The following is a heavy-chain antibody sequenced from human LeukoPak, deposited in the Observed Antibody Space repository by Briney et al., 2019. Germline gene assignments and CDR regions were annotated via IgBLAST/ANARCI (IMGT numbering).Heavy chain of an antibody. J-gene: IGHJ4*02. CDR3: ATRQWELHWGFW. D-gene: IGHD1-26*01. CDR2: ISSSSSTI. CDR1: GFTFSSYS. Sequence: GGSLRLSSAASGFTFSSYSMNWVRQAPGKGLEWVSYISSSSSTIYYADSVKGRFTISRDNAKNSLYLQMNSLRDEDTAVYYCATRQWELHWGFWWGQGTLVTVSS. V-gene: IGHV3-48*02.